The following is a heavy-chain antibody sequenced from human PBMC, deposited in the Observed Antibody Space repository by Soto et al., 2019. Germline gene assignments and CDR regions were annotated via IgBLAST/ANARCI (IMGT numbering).Heavy chain of an antibody. CDR1: GYSISSGYY. J-gene: IGHJ6*01. V-gene: IGHV4-38-2*01. CDR3: ASGIDFYYAMDV. CDR2: IYHSGST. Sequence: SETLSLTCAVSGYSISSGYYWGWIRQPPGKGLEWIGSIYHSGSTYYNASLKSRVTISVDTSKNQFSLKLTSVTDADTAVYYCASGIDFYYAMDVWGQGTTVTVSS.